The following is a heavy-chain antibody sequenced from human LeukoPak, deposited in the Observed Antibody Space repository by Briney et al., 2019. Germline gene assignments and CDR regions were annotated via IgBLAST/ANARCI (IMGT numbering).Heavy chain of an antibody. Sequence: GGSLRLSCAASGFTFSSYAMSWVRQAPGKGLEWVSAISGSGGSTYYADSVKGRFTISRDNSKNTLYLQMNSLRAEDTAVYYCAKGRPDYYYDSSGYYPHFVGWGQGTLVTVSP. CDR3: AKGRPDYYYDSSGYYPHFVG. CDR1: GFTFSSYA. D-gene: IGHD3-22*01. V-gene: IGHV3-23*01. CDR2: ISGSGGST. J-gene: IGHJ4*02.